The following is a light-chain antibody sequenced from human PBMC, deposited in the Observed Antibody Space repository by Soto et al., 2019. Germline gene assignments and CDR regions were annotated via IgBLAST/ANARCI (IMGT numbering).Light chain of an antibody. V-gene: IGKV3-11*01. CDR1: QSVSTY. CDR3: QQRDSWWT. J-gene: IGKJ1*01. Sequence: EIVVTQSQATLSLSPGEGATLSCRARQSVSTYLAWYQQKPGQAPRLLIYGASNRATGVAARFSGSGSGTDFTLTISSLEPEDSAVYYCQQRDSWWTFGQGTKVEI. CDR2: GAS.